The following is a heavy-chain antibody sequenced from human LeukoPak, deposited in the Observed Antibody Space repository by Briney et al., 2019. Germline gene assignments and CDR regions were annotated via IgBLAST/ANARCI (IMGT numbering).Heavy chain of an antibody. D-gene: IGHD3-10*01. CDR1: GHSFTSYW. CDR3: ARHLKSPRSYGSGKGNWFDP. Sequence: GESLKISCKGSGHSFTSYWIGWVRQMPGKGLEWMGIIYPGDSDTRYSPSFQGQVTISADKSISTAYLQWSSLKASDTAMYYCARHLKSPRSYGSGKGNWFDPWGQGTLVTVSS. CDR2: IYPGDSDT. J-gene: IGHJ5*02. V-gene: IGHV5-51*01.